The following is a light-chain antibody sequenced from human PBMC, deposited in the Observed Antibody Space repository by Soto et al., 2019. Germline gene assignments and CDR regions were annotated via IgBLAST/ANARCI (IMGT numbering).Light chain of an antibody. Sequence: QSALTQPASVSGSPGQSITISCTGTYNDVGAYPYVSWYQQHPGTAPKLIIYEVTNRPSGISDRFSGSKSGNTASLTISGLQAEDESDYYCSSFATSGTTVIFGGGTKLTVL. J-gene: IGLJ2*01. CDR3: SSFATSGTTVI. CDR1: YNDVGAYPY. CDR2: EVT. V-gene: IGLV2-14*01.